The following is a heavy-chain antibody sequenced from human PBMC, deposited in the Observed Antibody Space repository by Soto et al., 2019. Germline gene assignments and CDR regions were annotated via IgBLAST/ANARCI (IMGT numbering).Heavy chain of an antibody. D-gene: IGHD3-10*01. CDR3: AGGGVRGVITRTRDYYGMDV. Sequence: HGESLKISCKGSGYSFTSYWIGWVRQMPGKGLEWMGIIYPGDSDTRYSPSFQGQVTISADKSISNAYLQWSSLKASNTAMYYCAGGGVRGVITRTRDYYGMDVWGQGTTVTVSS. V-gene: IGHV5-51*01. CDR2: IYPGDSDT. CDR1: GYSFTSYW. J-gene: IGHJ6*01.